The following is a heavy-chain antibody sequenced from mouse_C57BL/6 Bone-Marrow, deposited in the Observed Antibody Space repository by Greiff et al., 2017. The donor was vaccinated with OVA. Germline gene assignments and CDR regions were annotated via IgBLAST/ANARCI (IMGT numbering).Heavy chain of an antibody. V-gene: IGHV1-81*01. J-gene: IGHJ2*01. CDR2: IYPRSGNT. Sequence: QVQLKQSGAELARPGASVKLSCKASGYTFTSYGISWVKQRPGQGLEWIGEIYPRSGNTYYNEKFKGKATLTADKSSSTAYMELRSLTSEDSAVYFCARDYYYGSSYDYWGQGTTLTVSS. CDR3: ARDYYYGSSYDY. CDR1: GYTFTSYG. D-gene: IGHD1-1*01.